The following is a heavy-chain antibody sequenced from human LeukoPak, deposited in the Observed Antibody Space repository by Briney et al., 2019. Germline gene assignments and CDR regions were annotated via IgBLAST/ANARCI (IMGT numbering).Heavy chain of an antibody. CDR2: IYYSGST. CDR3: ARSLGCSGGSCYSSNWFDP. J-gene: IGHJ5*02. CDR1: GGSFSGYY. V-gene: IGHV4-59*08. Sequence: SETLSLTCAVYGGSFSGYYWSWIRQPPGKGLEWIGYIYYSGSTNYNPSLKSRVTISVDTSKNQFSLKLSSVTAADTAVYYCARSLGCSGGSCYSSNWFDPWGQGTLVTVSS. D-gene: IGHD2-15*01.